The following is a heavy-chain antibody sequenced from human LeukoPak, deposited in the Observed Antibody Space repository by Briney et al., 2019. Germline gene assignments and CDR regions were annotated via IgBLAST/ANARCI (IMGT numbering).Heavy chain of an antibody. CDR2: MNPNSGNT. CDR3: ARDRYNYYYYYMDV. V-gene: IGHV1-8*02. CDR1: GYTFTSYD. Sequence: ASVKVSCKASGYTFTSYDINWVRQATGQGLEWMGWMNPNSGNTGYAQKFQGRVTMTRDMSTSTVYMELSSLRSEDTAVYYCARDRYNYYYYYMDVWGKGTTVTVSS. D-gene: IGHD1-1*01. J-gene: IGHJ6*03.